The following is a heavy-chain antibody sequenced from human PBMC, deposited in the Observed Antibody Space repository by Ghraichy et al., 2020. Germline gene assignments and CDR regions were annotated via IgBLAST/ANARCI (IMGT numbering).Heavy chain of an antibody. D-gene: IGHD5-18*01. V-gene: IGHV3-23*01. CDR1: GFTYSSHT. Sequence: GGYLRLSCAASGFTYSSHTMSWVRQVAGKGLEWISVIDRFGGNIHYADSVKGRFTISRDNSKNTLFLQMNGLRAEDTAVYYCARYIQTDDEGSWGQGTLVTVSS. CDR2: IDRFGGNI. J-gene: IGHJ5*02. CDR3: ARYIQTDDEGS.